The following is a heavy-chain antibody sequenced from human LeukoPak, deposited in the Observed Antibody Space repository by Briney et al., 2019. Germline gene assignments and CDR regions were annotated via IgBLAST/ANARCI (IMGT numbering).Heavy chain of an antibody. V-gene: IGHV3-74*01. CDR2: INTDGSTT. D-gene: IGHD3-9*01. Sequence: GGSLRLSCAASGFTFSSYWMHWVRQAPGEGLVWVSRINTDGSTTSYADSVKGRFTLSRDNARNTLYLQMHSLRAEDTAVYYCATHGYSELRYFDWSTNEWGQGTLVTVSS. CDR3: ATHGYSELRYFDWSTNE. CDR1: GFTFSSYW. J-gene: IGHJ4*02.